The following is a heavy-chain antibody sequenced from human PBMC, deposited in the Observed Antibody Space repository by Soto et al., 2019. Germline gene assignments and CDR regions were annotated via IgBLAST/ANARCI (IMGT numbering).Heavy chain of an antibody. CDR3: ERFRTEDIVVVPLYYYYGMVV. J-gene: IGHJ6*02. CDR2: IYPGDSDT. D-gene: IGHD2-2*01. Sequence: GESLKISFKGSGYSFTIYWIGCVRQMPGKVLEWMEIIYPGDSDTRYSPSFQGQVTISADKSISTAYLQWSSLKASDTAMYYCERFRTEDIVVVPLYYYYGMVVWGQGTTVTVS. V-gene: IGHV5-51*01. CDR1: GYSFTIYW.